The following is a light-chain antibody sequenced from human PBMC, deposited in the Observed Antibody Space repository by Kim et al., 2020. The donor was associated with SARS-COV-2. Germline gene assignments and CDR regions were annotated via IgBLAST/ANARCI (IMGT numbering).Light chain of an antibody. CDR3: QQYGSSPLT. J-gene: IGKJ4*01. Sequence: YPGESATLSCRASQSVSSSYLAWYQQKPGQAPRLLIDGVSSRATGIPDRFSGSGSGTDFTLTISRLEPEDFAVYYCQQYGSSPLTFGGGTKVDIK. V-gene: IGKV3-20*01. CDR2: GVS. CDR1: QSVSSSY.